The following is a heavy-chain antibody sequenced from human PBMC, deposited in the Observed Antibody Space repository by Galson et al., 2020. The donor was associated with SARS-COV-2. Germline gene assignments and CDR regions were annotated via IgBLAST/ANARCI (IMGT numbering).Heavy chain of an antibody. CDR1: GGSVSSYY. D-gene: IGHD3-22*01. CDR3: AREGYYDSTGYYRHDAFDI. J-gene: IGHJ3*02. V-gene: IGHV4-59*02. CDR2: IYYSGTT. Sequence: SETLSLTCTVSGGSVSSYYWSWIRQPPGKGLEWIGYIYYSGTTNYNPSLKSRVSISVDTSKNQFSLNLSSVTAADTAVYFCAREGYYDSTGYYRHDAFDIWGQGTMVTVSS.